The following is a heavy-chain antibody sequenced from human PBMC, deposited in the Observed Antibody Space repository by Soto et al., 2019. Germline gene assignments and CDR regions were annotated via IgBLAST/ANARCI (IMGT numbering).Heavy chain of an antibody. Sequence: ETLSLTCSVSGGTVSSGVYYWSWIRQPPGKGLELIGYISNSGSTNYNPSLTSRVSISSDRSRNQFSLKLTSVTAADTAVYYCARLRIINFGVVTRHMLDDWVRGTLVTVSS. J-gene: IGHJ4*02. D-gene: IGHD3-3*02. CDR2: ISNSGST. CDR3: ARLRIINFGVVTRHMLDD. V-gene: IGHV4-61*08. CDR1: GGTVSSGVYY.